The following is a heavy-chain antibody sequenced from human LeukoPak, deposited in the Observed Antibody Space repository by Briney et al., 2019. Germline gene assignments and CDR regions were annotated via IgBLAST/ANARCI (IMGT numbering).Heavy chain of an antibody. CDR2: ISSSGSSI. V-gene: IGHV3-11*01. CDR1: GFIFSDYY. Sequence: PGGSLRLSCAASGFIFSDYYMSWIRQAPGKGLEWVSYISSSGSSIYYADSVKGRFTISRDNAKDSLYLQMNSLRAEDTAVYYCAKDHLPGIVVADRDYWGQGTLVTVSS. D-gene: IGHD6-19*01. CDR3: AKDHLPGIVVADRDY. J-gene: IGHJ4*02.